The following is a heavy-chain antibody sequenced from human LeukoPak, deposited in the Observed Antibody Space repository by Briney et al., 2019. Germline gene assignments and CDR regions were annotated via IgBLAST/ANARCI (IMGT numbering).Heavy chain of an antibody. Sequence: GGSLRLSCAASGFTFSDHYIDWVRQAPGKGLQWVGRSRNKANSYTTEYAASVKGRFIISRDDSESSLYLQINSLRAEDTAVYYCARSSYSSSSSVWGQGTMVTVSS. V-gene: IGHV3-72*01. CDR1: GFTFSDHY. CDR3: ARSSYSSSSSV. J-gene: IGHJ3*01. CDR2: SRNKANSYTT. D-gene: IGHD6-6*01.